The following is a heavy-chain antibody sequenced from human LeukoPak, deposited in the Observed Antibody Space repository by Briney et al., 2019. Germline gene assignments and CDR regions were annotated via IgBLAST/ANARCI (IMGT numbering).Heavy chain of an antibody. J-gene: IGHJ5*02. CDR2: MNPNSGNT. D-gene: IGHD3-22*01. CDR1: GYTFTSYD. V-gene: IGHV1-8*01. CDR3: ARMHYYDSSGYPNWFDP. Sequence: ASVKVSCKASGYTFTSYDINWVRQATGQGLEWMGWMNPNSGNTGYAQKFQGRVTMTKNTSISTAYMELSSLRSEDTAVYYCARMHYYDSSGYPNWFDPWGQGTLVTVSS.